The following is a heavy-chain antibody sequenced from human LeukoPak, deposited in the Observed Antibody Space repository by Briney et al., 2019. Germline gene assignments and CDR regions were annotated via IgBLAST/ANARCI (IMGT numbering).Heavy chain of an antibody. D-gene: IGHD2-2*01. V-gene: IGHV3-11*01. J-gene: IGHJ4*02. CDR3: ARDPQAWEVPLDS. Sequence: GGSLRLSCAASGFTFRDYYMHWVRQAPGKGLEWISYISNNGDTIYSADSVKGRFTISRDNAKNSLFLQMNSLSAEDTAVYYCARDPQAWEVPLDSWGQGTLVTVSS. CDR1: GFTFRDYY. CDR2: ISNNGDTI.